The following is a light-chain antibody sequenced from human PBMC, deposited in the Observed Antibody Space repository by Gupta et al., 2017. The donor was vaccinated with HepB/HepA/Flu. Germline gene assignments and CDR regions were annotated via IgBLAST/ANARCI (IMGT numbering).Light chain of an antibody. CDR1: SSDVGGYNY. CDR3: SSYTSSSTLYV. J-gene: IGLJ1*01. V-gene: IGLV2-14*03. CDR2: DVS. Sequence: QSALTQPASVSGSPGPSITISFTGTSSDVGGYNYVSWYQQHPGKAPKLMSYDVSNRPSGVSNRFSGSKSGNTASLTISGLQAEDEADYYCSSYTSSSTLYVFGTGTKVTVL.